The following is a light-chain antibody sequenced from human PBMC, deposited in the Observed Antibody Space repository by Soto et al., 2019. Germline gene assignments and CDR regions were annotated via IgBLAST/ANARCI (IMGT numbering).Light chain of an antibody. J-gene: IGLJ1*01. Sequence: QSALTQPASVSGSPGQSITISCTGTSSDVGGYNYVSWYQQHPGKVPKLMIYEVSKRPSGVVNRFSGSKSGNTASLTISGLQAEDEADYYCSSFTSSSTQVFGTGTKLTVL. CDR3: SSFTSSSTQV. V-gene: IGLV2-14*01. CDR2: EVS. CDR1: SSDVGGYNY.